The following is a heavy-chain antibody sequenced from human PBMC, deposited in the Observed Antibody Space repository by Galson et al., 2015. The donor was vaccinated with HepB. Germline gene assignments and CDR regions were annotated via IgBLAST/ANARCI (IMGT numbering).Heavy chain of an antibody. D-gene: IGHD5-12*01. V-gene: IGHV3-21*01. Sequence: SLRLSCAASGFTFSSYSMNWVRQAPGKGLEWVSSISSSSSYIYYADSVKGRFTISRDNAKNSLYLQMNSLRAEDTAVYYCARDRNSGYPHLYGMDVWGQGTTVTVSS. CDR1: GFTFSSYS. CDR2: ISSSSSYI. J-gene: IGHJ6*02. CDR3: ARDRNSGYPHLYGMDV.